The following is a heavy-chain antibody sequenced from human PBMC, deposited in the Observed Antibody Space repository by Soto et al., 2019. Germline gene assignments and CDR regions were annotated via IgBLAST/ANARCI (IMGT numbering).Heavy chain of an antibody. CDR2: IYYSGST. V-gene: IGHV4-31*03. D-gene: IGHD6-13*01. CDR1: GGYISGGGYY. Sequence: SETLSLTCTVSGGYISGGGYYWSWNSKHPGKGLEWIGYIYYSGSTYYNPSLKSRVTISVDTSKNQFSLKLSSVTAADTAVYYCARVFSDSSSFFDPWGQGTLVTVSS. J-gene: IGHJ5*02. CDR3: ARVFSDSSSFFDP.